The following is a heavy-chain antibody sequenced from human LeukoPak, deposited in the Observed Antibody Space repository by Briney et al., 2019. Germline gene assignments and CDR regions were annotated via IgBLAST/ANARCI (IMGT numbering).Heavy chain of an antibody. CDR3: AKFFGYNGYDYFDY. CDR1: GFIFSDYY. D-gene: IGHD5-12*01. V-gene: IGHV3-23*01. J-gene: IGHJ4*02. Sequence: GSLRPSCPASGFIFSDYYMYWIRQAPGKGLEWVTGISGSGGSPYYADSVKGRFTISRDNSKNTLYLQMNNLRAEDTAVYYCAKFFGYNGYDYFDYWGQGTLVTVSS. CDR2: ISGSGGSP.